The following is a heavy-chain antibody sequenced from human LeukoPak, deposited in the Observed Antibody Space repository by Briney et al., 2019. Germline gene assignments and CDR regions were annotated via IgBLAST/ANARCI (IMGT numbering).Heavy chain of an antibody. Sequence: KSSETLSLTCAVYGGSFSGYYWSWIRQPPGKGLEWIGEINHSGSTNYNPSLKSRVTISVDTSKNQFSLKLSSVTAADTAVYYCARKARRGIMITFGGPMSWFDPWGQGTLVTVSS. D-gene: IGHD3-16*01. CDR1: GGSFSGYY. CDR2: INHSGST. J-gene: IGHJ5*02. CDR3: ARKARRGIMITFGGPMSWFDP. V-gene: IGHV4-34*01.